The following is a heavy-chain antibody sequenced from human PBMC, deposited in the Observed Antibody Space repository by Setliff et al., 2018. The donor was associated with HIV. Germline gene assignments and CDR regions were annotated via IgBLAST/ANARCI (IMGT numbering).Heavy chain of an antibody. V-gene: IGHV4-4*09. J-gene: IGHJ4*02. D-gene: IGHD4-17*01. CDR3: ARDRPGPAPYGDSS. CDR2: IYTSGST. Sequence: SETLSLTCTVSGGSISNYYWSWIRQPPGKGLEWIGYIYTSGSTNYNPSLKSRVTISVDTSKNQFSLKQISVTAAETAVYYCARDRPGPAPYGDSSWGQGTLVTVSS. CDR1: GGSISNYY.